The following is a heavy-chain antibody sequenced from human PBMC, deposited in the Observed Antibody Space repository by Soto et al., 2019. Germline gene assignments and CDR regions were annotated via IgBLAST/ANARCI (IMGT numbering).Heavy chain of an antibody. CDR3: VTGDHADY. V-gene: IGHV3-7*03. CDR1: GITTSTYW. Sequence: EVQLVESEGALVRPGESLRPSCAASGITTSTYWMGWFRQSPGRGLEWVATIKDDGTEKHYMDSLKGRFTISRDNAINSLYLQMSSLRDEDTAVYFCVTGDHADYWGQGTLVTVSS. D-gene: IGHD3-10*01. CDR2: IKDDGTEK. J-gene: IGHJ4*02.